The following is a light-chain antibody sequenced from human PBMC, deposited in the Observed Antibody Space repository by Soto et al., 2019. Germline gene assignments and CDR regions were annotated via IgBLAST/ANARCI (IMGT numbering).Light chain of an antibody. CDR2: GVS. Sequence: QSALTQPRSVSGSPGQSVAISCTGTSSDVGGYNYVSWYQQHPGKAPKLMIFGVSKRPSGVPDRFSGSKSGNTASLTISGLQDEDEADYYCCSYAGTYTYVFGTGTKLTVL. J-gene: IGLJ1*01. CDR1: SSDVGGYNY. V-gene: IGLV2-11*01. CDR3: CSYAGTYTYV.